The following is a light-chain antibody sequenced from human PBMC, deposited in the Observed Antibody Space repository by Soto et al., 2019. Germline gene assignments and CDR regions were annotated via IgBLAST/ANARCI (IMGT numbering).Light chain of an antibody. V-gene: IGKV3-20*01. CDR2: GAS. Sequence: EIVLTQSPGTLSLSPGERATLSCRASQSVSSSYLAWYQQKPGQAPRLLIYGASSRATGIPDRFSGSGSGTDFTLTISRLEPEDFAVYYCKQYGSSPEPLAQGTNVDIK. CDR3: KQYGSSPEP. CDR1: QSVSSSY. J-gene: IGKJ1*01.